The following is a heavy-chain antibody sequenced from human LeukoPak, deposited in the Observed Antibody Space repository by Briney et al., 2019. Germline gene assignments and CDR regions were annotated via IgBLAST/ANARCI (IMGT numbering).Heavy chain of an antibody. V-gene: IGHV3-15*01. Sequence: PGGSLRLSCAASGFTFSNAWMSWVRQAPGKGLEWVGRIKSKTDGETTHYAAPVKGRFIISRADSKNTLYLQMNSLKTEDTAVCYCTAEPNWFDPWGQGTLVTVSS. J-gene: IGHJ5*02. D-gene: IGHD1-14*01. CDR3: TAEPNWFDP. CDR1: GFTFSNAW. CDR2: IKSKTDGETT.